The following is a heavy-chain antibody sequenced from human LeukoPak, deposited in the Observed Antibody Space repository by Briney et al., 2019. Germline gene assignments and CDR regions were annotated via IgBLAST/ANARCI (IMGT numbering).Heavy chain of an antibody. CDR2: ISYDGSNK. CDR3: VRDGAFDT. J-gene: IGHJ3*02. Sequence: GRSLRLSCAASGFTFSSYAMHWVRQAPGKGLEWVAVISYDGSNKYYADSVKGRFTISRDNSKNTLYLQMSSLRSDDTAVFYCVRDGAFDTWGQGTTVVVSS. CDR1: GFTFSSYA. V-gene: IGHV3-30*04.